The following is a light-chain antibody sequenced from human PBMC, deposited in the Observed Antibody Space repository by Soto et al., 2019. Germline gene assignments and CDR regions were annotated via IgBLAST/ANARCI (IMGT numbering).Light chain of an antibody. Sequence: EIVMTQSPVTLSVSPGERATLSCRASQSVSSNLAWYQQKPGQAPRLLIYGASTRATGVPARFSGSGSGTEFTLTISSLQSADFAVYYCQHYNNWPPWTFGQGTKVEIK. CDR3: QHYNNWPPWT. J-gene: IGKJ1*01. CDR2: GAS. V-gene: IGKV3-15*01. CDR1: QSVSSN.